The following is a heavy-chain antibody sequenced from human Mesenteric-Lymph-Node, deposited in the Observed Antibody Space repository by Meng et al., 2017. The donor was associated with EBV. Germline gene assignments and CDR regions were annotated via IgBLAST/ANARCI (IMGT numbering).Heavy chain of an antibody. CDR3: TRGATGKFDP. CDR1: GFTFTTYW. V-gene: IGHV3-74*01. CDR2: VNSDGSST. Sequence: EVQLVESGEGLFQPGGSLRLSCAASGFTFTTYWMHWVRQAPGKGLVWVSRVNSDGSSTTYADSVRGRFTISRDNAKNTVYLQMNSLGAEDTAVYYCTRGATGKFDPWGQGTLVTVSS. J-gene: IGHJ5*02.